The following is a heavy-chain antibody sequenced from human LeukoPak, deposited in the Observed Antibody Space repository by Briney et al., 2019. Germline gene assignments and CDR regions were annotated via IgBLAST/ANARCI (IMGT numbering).Heavy chain of an antibody. D-gene: IGHD4-17*01. CDR3: ARAPGYYGDPLDY. J-gene: IGHJ4*02. CDR2: ISSSTSYI. Sequence: GGSLRLSCAASGFTFSSYSFNWVRQAPGKGLEWVSCISSSTSYIYYADSVRGRFTISRDNAKNSLYLQMNSLRVEDTAVYYCARAPGYYGDPLDYWGQGTLVTVSS. V-gene: IGHV3-21*01. CDR1: GFTFSSYS.